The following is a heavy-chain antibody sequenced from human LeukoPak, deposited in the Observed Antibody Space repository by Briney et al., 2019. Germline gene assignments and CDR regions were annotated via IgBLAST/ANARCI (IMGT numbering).Heavy chain of an antibody. V-gene: IGHV3-23*01. CDR3: GKDWKLDY. D-gene: IGHD1-1*01. Sequence: GGSLRLSCAASGFTFNNYAMSWVRQAPGKGLEWVSAISDNGGDTKYADSVKGRFIISRDNSKNTLYLQMNSLRVEDTAIYYCGKDWKLDYWGQGALVTVSS. CDR2: ISDNGGDT. J-gene: IGHJ4*02. CDR1: GFTFNNYA.